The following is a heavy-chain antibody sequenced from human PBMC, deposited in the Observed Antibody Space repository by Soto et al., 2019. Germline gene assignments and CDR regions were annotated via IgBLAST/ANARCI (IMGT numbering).Heavy chain of an antibody. Sequence: GESLKISCAASGFTFGDYAMQWVRQAPGKGLEWVSAISGSGGSTYYADSVKGRFTISRDNSKNTLYLQMNSLRAEDTAVYYCARGSHYDFWSGKHFDYWGQGTLVTVSS. J-gene: IGHJ4*02. CDR1: GFTFGDYA. V-gene: IGHV3-23*01. CDR2: ISGSGGST. D-gene: IGHD3-3*01. CDR3: ARGSHYDFWSGKHFDY.